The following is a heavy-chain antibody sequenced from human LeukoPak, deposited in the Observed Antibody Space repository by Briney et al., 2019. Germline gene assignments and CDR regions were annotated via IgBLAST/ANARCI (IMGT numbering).Heavy chain of an antibody. Sequence: GGSLRLSCAASGFTFSSYSMNWVRQAPGKGLEWVSSISSSSSYIYYADSVKGRFTISRDNAKNSLYLQMNSLRAEDTAVCYCARGIVATIGGDYWGQGTLVTVSS. CDR1: GFTFSSYS. CDR3: ARGIVATIGGDY. D-gene: IGHD5-12*01. J-gene: IGHJ4*02. V-gene: IGHV3-21*01. CDR2: ISSSSSYI.